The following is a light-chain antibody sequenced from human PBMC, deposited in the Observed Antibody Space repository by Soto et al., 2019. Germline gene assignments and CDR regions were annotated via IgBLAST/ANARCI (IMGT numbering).Light chain of an antibody. CDR3: GTWDSSLSAGVV. V-gene: IGLV1-51*02. Sequence: QSVLTQPPSVSAAPGQKVTISCSGSSSNSGNNYVSWYQQLPGTAPKLLIYENNKRPSGIPDRFSGSKSGTSATLGITGLQTGDEADYYCGTWDSSLSAGVVFGGGTKVTVL. CDR1: SSNSGNNY. CDR2: ENN. J-gene: IGLJ2*01.